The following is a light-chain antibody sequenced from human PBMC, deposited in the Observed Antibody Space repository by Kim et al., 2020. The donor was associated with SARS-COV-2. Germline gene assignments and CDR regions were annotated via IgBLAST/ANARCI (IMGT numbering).Light chain of an antibody. J-gene: IGKJ1*01. CDR2: DTS. Sequence: EIVLTQSPGTLSLSPGERATLSCKASQSVSSNYLAWYQQKPGQAPRLLIYDTSARAAGIPDRFSGSGSGTDFTLTISTLEPEDFAVYYCRHYGSSRWTFGPGTKVHIK. CDR1: QSVSSNY. CDR3: RHYGSSRWT. V-gene: IGKV3-20*01.